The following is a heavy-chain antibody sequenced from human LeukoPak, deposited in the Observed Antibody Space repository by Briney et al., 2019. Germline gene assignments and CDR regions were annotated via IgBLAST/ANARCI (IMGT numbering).Heavy chain of an antibody. D-gene: IGHD5-24*01. J-gene: IGHJ4*02. CDR1: GFTFSDYY. CDR3: TRAPPGRDGYSEY. CDR2: ISSSSHYT. Sequence: PGGSLRLSCAASGFTFSDYYMTWIRQAPGKGLECVSYISSSSHYTNYPDSVKGRFTISRDNAKNSLYLQMNSLRAEDTAVYYCTRAPPGRDGYSEYWGQGTVVTVSP. V-gene: IGHV3-11*06.